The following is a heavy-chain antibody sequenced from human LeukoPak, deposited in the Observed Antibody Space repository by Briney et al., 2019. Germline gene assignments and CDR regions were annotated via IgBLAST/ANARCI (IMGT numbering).Heavy chain of an antibody. CDR3: ATPGTETDY. D-gene: IGHD3-10*01. CDR1: GGSISTSSYY. Sequence: PSETLSLTCTVSGGSISTSSYYWGWIRPPPGQGLEWIGSIYYSGSTYYNPSLKSRVTISVDTSKTPFSLKLSSVTAADTAVYYCATPGTETDYWGQGTLVTVSS. V-gene: IGHV4-39*01. J-gene: IGHJ4*02. CDR2: IYYSGST.